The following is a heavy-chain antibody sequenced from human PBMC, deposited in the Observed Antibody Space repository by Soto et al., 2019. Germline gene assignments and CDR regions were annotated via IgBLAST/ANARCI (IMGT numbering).Heavy chain of an antibody. D-gene: IGHD7-27*01. Sequence: QVQLQESGPGLVKPSETLSLTCSVSGASISNHFWSWIRQPPGKGLEWIGYIYYNGNTNYNPSLKSRLTMSLDTSLNHISLTLTTVTDEDTAVYYSTRANWYSDYWGQGNLATLSS. CDR2: IYYNGNT. CDR1: GASISNHF. J-gene: IGHJ4*02. CDR3: TRANWYSDY. V-gene: IGHV4-59*11.